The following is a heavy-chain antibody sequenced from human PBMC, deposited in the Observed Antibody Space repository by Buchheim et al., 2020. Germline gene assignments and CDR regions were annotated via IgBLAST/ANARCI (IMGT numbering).Heavy chain of an antibody. CDR1: GYTFTGYY. V-gene: IGHV1-2*02. Sequence: QVRLVQSGAEVKKPGASVKVSCKASGYTFTGYYMHWVRQAPGQGLEWMGWINPNSGGTNYAQKFQGRVTMTRGTSISTAYMELSRLRSDDTAVYYCARDRIEARYYDSSGYYSYPDYWGQGTL. CDR3: ARDRIEARYYDSSGYYSYPDY. CDR2: INPNSGGT. J-gene: IGHJ4*02. D-gene: IGHD3-22*01.